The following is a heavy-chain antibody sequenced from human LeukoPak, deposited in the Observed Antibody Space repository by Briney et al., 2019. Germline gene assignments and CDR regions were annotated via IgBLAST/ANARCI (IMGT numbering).Heavy chain of an antibody. D-gene: IGHD3-10*01. CDR2: ISGSGGST. Sequence: GGFLRLSCAASGFTFSSYAMSWVRQAPGKGLEWVSAISGSGGSTYYADSVKGRFTISRDNSKNTLYLQMNSLRAEDTAVYYCAKDTLLWFGELSSYFDYWGQGTLVTVSS. CDR3: AKDTLLWFGELSSYFDY. CDR1: GFTFSSYA. J-gene: IGHJ4*02. V-gene: IGHV3-23*01.